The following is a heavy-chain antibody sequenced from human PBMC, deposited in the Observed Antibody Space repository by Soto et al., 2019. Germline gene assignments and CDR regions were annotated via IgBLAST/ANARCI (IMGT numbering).Heavy chain of an antibody. CDR1: GFTFRNQG. CDR3: AKDRQFRSYYESAGHYND. J-gene: IGHJ4*02. D-gene: IGHD3-22*01. CDR2: ISGRGGVT. V-gene: IGHV3-23*01. Sequence: EVQLLESGGGLVQPGGSLRLTCVGSGFTFRNQGMRWVRQAPGKGLEWVSGISGRGGVTYYADSVKGRFTISRENSKNTMYLQMNNLRANDTAVYYCAKDRQFRSYYESAGHYNDWGQGTLVTVSS.